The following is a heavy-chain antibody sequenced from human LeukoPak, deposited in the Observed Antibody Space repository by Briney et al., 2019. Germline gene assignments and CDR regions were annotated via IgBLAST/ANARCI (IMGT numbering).Heavy chain of an antibody. CDR2: IYSGDSDT. Sequence: GESLKISCKGSGYNFPIFWIGWVRQMPGKGLEWTGIIYSGDSDTRYSPSFQGQVTISADKSISTAYLHWSSLRASDTAMYYCVRGPTSDAFDVWGQGTMVTISS. CDR1: GYNFPIFW. V-gene: IGHV5-51*01. J-gene: IGHJ3*01. CDR3: VRGPTSDAFDV.